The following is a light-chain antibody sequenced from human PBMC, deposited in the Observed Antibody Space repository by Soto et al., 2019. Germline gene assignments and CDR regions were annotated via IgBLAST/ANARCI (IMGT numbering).Light chain of an antibody. CDR1: QSVSSY. CDR2: DVF. J-gene: IGKJ4*01. CDR3: QKRVNGPT. V-gene: IGKV3-11*01. Sequence: EIVLTRSPATLSLSPGERATLSCRASQSVSSYLSWYQQKPGQAPRLLIFDVFKRATGIPARFSGSGSGTDFTLTISSLEPEDFAVYYCQKRVNGPTFGGGTKVEIK.